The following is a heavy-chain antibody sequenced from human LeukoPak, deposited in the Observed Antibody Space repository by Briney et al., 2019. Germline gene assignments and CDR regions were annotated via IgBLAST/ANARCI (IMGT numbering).Heavy chain of an antibody. CDR1: GFTFDDYG. J-gene: IGHJ6*03. Sequence: PGGSLRLSCAASGFTFDDYGMSWVRQAPGKGLEWVSGINWNGGSTGYADSVKGRFTISRDNAKNSLYLQMNSLRAEDTALYYCARRRRLSIAAAGTYYYYYMDVWGKGTTVTVSS. V-gene: IGHV3-20*04. CDR3: ARRRRLSIAAAGTYYYYYMDV. CDR2: INWNGGST. D-gene: IGHD6-13*01.